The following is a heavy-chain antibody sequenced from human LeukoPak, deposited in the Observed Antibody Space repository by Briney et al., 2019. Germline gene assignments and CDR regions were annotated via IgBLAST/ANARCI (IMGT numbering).Heavy chain of an antibody. V-gene: IGHV3-11*04. Sequence: PGGSLRLSCAASGFTFSDYYMSWIRQAPGKGLEWVSYISSSGSTIYYADSVKGRFTISRDNAKDSLHLQMNSLRAEDTAVYYCARANYYDSSGYYPYWGQGTLVTVFS. CDR3: ARANYYDSSGYYPY. J-gene: IGHJ4*02. CDR1: GFTFSDYY. D-gene: IGHD3-22*01. CDR2: ISSSGSTI.